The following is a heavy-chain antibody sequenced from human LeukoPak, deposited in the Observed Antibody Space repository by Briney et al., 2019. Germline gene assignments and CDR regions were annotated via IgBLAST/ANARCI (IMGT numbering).Heavy chain of an antibody. V-gene: IGHV3-64*01. CDR3: ARDNSKRGYSYGPQGY. Sequence: QPGGSLRLSCAASGFTFSSYAMHSVRQAPGKGLEYVSAISSNGGSTYYANSVKGRFTISRDNSKNTLYLQMGSLRAEDMAVYYCARDNSKRGYSYGPQGYWGQGTLVTVSS. D-gene: IGHD5-18*01. CDR2: ISSNGGST. CDR1: GFTFSSYA. J-gene: IGHJ4*02.